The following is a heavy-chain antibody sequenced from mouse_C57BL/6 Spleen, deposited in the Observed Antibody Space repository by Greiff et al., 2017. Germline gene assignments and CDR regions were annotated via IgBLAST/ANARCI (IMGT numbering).Heavy chain of an antibody. V-gene: IGHV1-50*01. CDR2: IDPSDSYT. CDR3: ARHDGYFDY. CDR1: GYTFTSYW. D-gene: IGHD2-3*01. Sequence: VQLQQSGAELVKPGASVKLSCKASGYTFTSYWMQWVKQRPGQGLEWIGEIDPSDSYTNYNQKFKGKATLTVDTSSSTAYMQLSSLTSEDSAVYYCARHDGYFDYWGQGTTLTVSS. J-gene: IGHJ2*01.